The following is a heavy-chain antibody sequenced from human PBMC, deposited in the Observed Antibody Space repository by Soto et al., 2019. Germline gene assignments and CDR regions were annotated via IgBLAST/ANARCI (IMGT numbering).Heavy chain of an antibody. CDR1: GFTFNTYA. D-gene: IGHD3-16*01. CDR2: ISGSGFST. J-gene: IGHJ3*02. V-gene: IGHV3-23*01. CDR3: ATFTFGRPFDT. Sequence: PGGSLRLSCAAFGFTFNTYAMSWVRQAPGQGLEWVSAISGSGFSTYYADSVKGRFSISSDSSKNTLFLQMNSLRADDTAVYFCATFTFGRPFDTWGQGTMVTVSS.